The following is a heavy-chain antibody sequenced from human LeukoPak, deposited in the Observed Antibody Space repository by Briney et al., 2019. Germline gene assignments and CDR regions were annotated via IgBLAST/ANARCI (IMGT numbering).Heavy chain of an antibody. CDR3: ARASVLLSADY. D-gene: IGHD3-16*01. Sequence: SETLSLTCTVSGGSITSSFYWSWIRQSPGRGLEWIGYIYNSGGTKYNPSLKSRLTISVDTSKNQFSLNLSSVTAADTAVYYCARASVLLSADYWGQGTLVTVSS. CDR2: IYNSGGT. V-gene: IGHV4-59*01. J-gene: IGHJ4*02. CDR1: GGSITSSFY.